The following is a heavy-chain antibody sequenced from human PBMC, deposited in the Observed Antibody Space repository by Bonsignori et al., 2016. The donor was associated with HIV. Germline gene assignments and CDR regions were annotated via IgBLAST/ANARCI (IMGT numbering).Heavy chain of an antibody. CDR2: FHLEHGDT. J-gene: IGHJ3*02. V-gene: IGHV1-24*01. Sequence: WVRQAPGQGLVWMGGFHLEHGDTIHAQMFQGRVRVTEDTSTDTAYMELSSLRSDDTAVYYCATKVTAGRHDAFDIWGLGTLVTVSS. CDR3: ATKVTAGRHDAFDI. D-gene: IGHD2-21*02.